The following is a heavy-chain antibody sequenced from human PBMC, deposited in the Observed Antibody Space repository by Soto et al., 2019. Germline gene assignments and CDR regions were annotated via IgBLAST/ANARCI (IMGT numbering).Heavy chain of an antibody. Sequence: SGAPALICASYGNAFSGYSWTLVRPPPGKGLDWSGEINHSGSTNYKPSLKSRLTIPLHTSQHELTLTVSSQTAGHTAVYYCARIVDIGWFDSWGQGTLVTVSS. J-gene: IGHJ5*01. V-gene: IGHV4-34*01. CDR2: INHSGST. CDR3: ARIVDIGWFDS. CDR1: GNAFSGYS. D-gene: IGHD2-21*01.